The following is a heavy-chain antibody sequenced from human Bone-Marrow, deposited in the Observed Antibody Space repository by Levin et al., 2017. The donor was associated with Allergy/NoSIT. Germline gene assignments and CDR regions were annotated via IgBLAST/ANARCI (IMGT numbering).Heavy chain of an antibody. D-gene: IGHD7-27*01. CDR3: ARSALNGDDDAFHM. J-gene: IGHJ3*02. CDR2: ITPYNGYT. CDR1: GYIFTYRY. Sequence: GASVKVSCKASGYIFTYRYLHWVRQAPGQAPEWMGCITPYNGYTKYARKFQDRLLITRAPSLDPIYMELRGLRSEDTAMYYCARSALNGDDDAFHMWGQGTLVTVSS. V-gene: IGHV1-45*02.